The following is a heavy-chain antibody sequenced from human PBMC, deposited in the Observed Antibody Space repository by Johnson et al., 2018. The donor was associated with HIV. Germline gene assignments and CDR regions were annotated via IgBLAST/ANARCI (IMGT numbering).Heavy chain of an antibody. CDR1: GFTFSSYG. Sequence: QVQLVESGGGVVQPGRSLRLSCAASGFTFSSYGMHWVRQAPGKGLEWVAVIWYDGSNKYYVDSVKGRFTISRDNAKNSLYLQMNSLRAEDTAVYYCARSEVRYFDWSYQRGAFDIWGQGTMVTVSS. D-gene: IGHD3-9*01. CDR3: ARSEVRYFDWSYQRGAFDI. CDR2: IWYDGSNK. V-gene: IGHV3-33*01. J-gene: IGHJ3*02.